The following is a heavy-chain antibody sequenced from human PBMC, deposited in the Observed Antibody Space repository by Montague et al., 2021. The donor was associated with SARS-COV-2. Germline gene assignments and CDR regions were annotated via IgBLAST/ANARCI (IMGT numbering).Heavy chain of an antibody. CDR1: GGSISSSSYY. CDR2: IYYSGST. Sequence: SETLSLTCTVSGGSISSSSYYWGWIRQPPGEGLEWIGSIYYSGSTYYNPSLKSRVTISVDKSKNQFSLKLSSVTAADTAVYYCARVGRQQLVRLSGMDVWGQGTTVTVSS. J-gene: IGHJ6*02. CDR3: ARVGRQQLVRLSGMDV. D-gene: IGHD6-13*01. V-gene: IGHV4-39*07.